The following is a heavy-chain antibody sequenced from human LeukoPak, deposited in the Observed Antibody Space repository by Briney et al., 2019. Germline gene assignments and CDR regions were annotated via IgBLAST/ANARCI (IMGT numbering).Heavy chain of an antibody. V-gene: IGHV3-30*02. J-gene: IGHJ4*02. CDR1: GFTLSNYG. D-gene: IGHD5-18*01. Sequence: PGGSLRLSCAASGFTLSNYGMHWVRQAPGKGLEWVAFIRYDGSNKYYADFVKGRFTISRDNSKNTLYLQMNGLRAEDTAFYYWAPRRVDTAMVDHHFDYWGQGTLVTVSS. CDR2: IRYDGSNK. CDR3: APRRVDTAMVDHHFDY.